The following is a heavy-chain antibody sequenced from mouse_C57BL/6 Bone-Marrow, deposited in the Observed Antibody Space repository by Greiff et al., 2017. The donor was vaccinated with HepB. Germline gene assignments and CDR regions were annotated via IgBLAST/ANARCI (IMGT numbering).Heavy chain of an antibody. Sequence: QVQLQQSGAELARPGASVKLSCKASGYTFTSYGISWVKQRTGQGLEWIGEIYPRSGNTYYNEKFKGKATLTADKSSSTAYMELRSLTSEDSAVYFCANLLLRMYYFDYWGQGTTLTVSS. J-gene: IGHJ2*01. CDR2: IYPRSGNT. CDR3: ANLLLRMYYFDY. CDR1: GYTFTSYG. D-gene: IGHD1-1*01. V-gene: IGHV1-81*01.